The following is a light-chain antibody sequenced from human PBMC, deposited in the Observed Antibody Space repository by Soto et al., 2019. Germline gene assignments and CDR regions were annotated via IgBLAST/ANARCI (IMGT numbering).Light chain of an antibody. CDR2: GAS. J-gene: IGKJ2*01. CDR1: QSVNSRY. V-gene: IGKV3-20*01. Sequence: EIVLTQSPGTLSLSPGERATLSCRASQSVNSRYLAWYQQKPGQAPRLLIYGASSRATGIPDRFSGSGSGTDFTLTISRLEPEDFAVYYCQYYISSPHTFGQGTKLEIK. CDR3: QYYISSPHT.